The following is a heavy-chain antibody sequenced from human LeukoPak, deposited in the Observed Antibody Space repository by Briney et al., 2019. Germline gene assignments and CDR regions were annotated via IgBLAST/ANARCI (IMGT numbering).Heavy chain of an antibody. Sequence: SETLSLTCTVSGGSISSYYWSWIRQPPGKGLEWIGYIYYSGSTNYNPSLKSRVTISVDTSKNQFSLKLSSVTAADTAVYYCAREIGGSSRTEYWGQGTLVTVSS. V-gene: IGHV4-59*12. D-gene: IGHD6-13*01. CDR1: GGSISSYY. CDR3: AREIGGSSRTEY. J-gene: IGHJ4*02. CDR2: IYYSGST.